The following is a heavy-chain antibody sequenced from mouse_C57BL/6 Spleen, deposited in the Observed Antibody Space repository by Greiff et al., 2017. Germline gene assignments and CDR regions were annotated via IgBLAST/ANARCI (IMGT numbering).Heavy chain of an antibody. J-gene: IGHJ2*01. CDR2: ISYDGSN. Sequence: EVHLVESGPGLVKPSQSLSLACSVTGYSITSGYYWNWIRQFPGNKLEWMGYISYDGSNNYNPSLKNRISITRDTSKNQFFLKLNSVTTEDTATYYCARKDYGSRDYWGQGTTLTVSS. CDR3: ARKDYGSRDY. CDR1: GYSITSGYY. V-gene: IGHV3-6*01. D-gene: IGHD1-1*01.